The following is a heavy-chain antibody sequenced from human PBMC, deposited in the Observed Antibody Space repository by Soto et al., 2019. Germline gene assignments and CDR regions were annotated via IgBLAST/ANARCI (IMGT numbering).Heavy chain of an antibody. D-gene: IGHD1-26*01. Sequence: GGSLRLSCAASGFTFSNIAMHWVRQAPGKGLEWVAAISYDGTYRPYADFARGRFTISRDNSQKTLYLQMNSLRPEDTALYYCATDRALGATLGAIDFWGQGTLVTVSS. J-gene: IGHJ4*02. CDR1: GFTFSNIA. CDR2: ISYDGTYR. V-gene: IGHV3-30-3*01. CDR3: ATDRALGATLGAIDF.